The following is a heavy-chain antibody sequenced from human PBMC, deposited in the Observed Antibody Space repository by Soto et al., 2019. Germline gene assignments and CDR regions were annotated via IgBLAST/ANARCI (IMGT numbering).Heavy chain of an antibody. Sequence: PSETLSLTCTVSGGSISSGGYYWSWIRQHPGKGLEWIGYIYYSGSTYYNPSLKSRVTISVDTSKNQFSLKLSSVTAADTAVYYCARVGRVATIAAQYGMDVWGQGTTVTVSS. J-gene: IGHJ6*02. CDR1: GGSISSGGYY. CDR3: ARVGRVATIAAQYGMDV. CDR2: IYYSGST. V-gene: IGHV4-31*03. D-gene: IGHD5-12*01.